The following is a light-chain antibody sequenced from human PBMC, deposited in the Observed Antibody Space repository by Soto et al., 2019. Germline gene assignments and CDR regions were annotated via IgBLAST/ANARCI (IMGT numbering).Light chain of an antibody. CDR2: DVS. CDR1: SSDVGGSDP. V-gene: IGLV2-14*03. CDR3: SSYSGSTVV. Sequence: SALTQPASVSDSPGQSINISCTGTSSDVGGSDPVSWYQQYPGKAPKLMIYDVSNRPSGVSDRFSGSKSGNTASLTISGLQAEDEADYYCSSYSGSTVVFGGGTQLTVL. J-gene: IGLJ3*02.